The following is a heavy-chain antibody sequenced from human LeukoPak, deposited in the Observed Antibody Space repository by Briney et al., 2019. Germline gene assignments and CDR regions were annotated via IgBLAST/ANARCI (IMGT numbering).Heavy chain of an antibody. CDR1: GYSFTNYW. V-gene: IGHV5-10-1*01. D-gene: IGHD5-12*01. Sequence: TGESLKISCKGSGYSFTNYWITWVRQLPGKGLEWMGRIDSRDFRTNYGPSFQGHVTISVDPSITTAYLQWSSLKASDTAMYFCARPNAYSGYDWGQGTLVTVSS. J-gene: IGHJ4*02. CDR3: ARPNAYSGYD. CDR2: IDSRDFRT.